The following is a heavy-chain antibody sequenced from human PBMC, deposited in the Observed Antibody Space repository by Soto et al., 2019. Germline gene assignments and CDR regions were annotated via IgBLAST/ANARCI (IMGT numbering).Heavy chain of an antibody. CDR1: GGSISSYD. CDR2: IYYSGST. J-gene: IGHJ6*03. D-gene: IGHD5-12*01. Sequence: SETLSLTCTVSGGSISSYDWSWIRQRPGKGLEWIGYIYYSGSTNYNPSLKSRVTISVDTSKNQFSLKLSSVTAADTAVYYCARVCSGYSGYYYHYYMAVRGRGTTVTVSS. CDR3: ARVCSGYSGYYYHYYMAV. V-gene: IGHV4-59*01.